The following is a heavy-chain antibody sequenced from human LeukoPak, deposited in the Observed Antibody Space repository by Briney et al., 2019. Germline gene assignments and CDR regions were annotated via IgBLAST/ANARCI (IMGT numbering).Heavy chain of an antibody. CDR3: AKDYCSGGSCYSGVPDY. V-gene: IGHV3-23*01. CDR1: GFTFSSYA. Sequence: PGGSLRLSCAASGFTFSSYAMSWVRQAPGKGLEWVSAISGSGGGTYYADSVKGRFTISRDNSKNTLYLQMNSLRAEDTAVYYCAKDYCSGGSCYSGVPDYWGQGTLVTVSS. J-gene: IGHJ4*02. D-gene: IGHD2-15*01. CDR2: ISGSGGGT.